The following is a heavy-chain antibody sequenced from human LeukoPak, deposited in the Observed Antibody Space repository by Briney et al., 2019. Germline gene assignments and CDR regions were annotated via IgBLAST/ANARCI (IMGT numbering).Heavy chain of an antibody. J-gene: IGHJ6*02. Sequence: GSLRLSCAASGFTVSSNYMSWVRQAPGKGLEWVSVIYSGGSTYYADSVKGRFTISRHNSKNTLYLQMNSLRAEDTAVYYCATSPATRRAYYYYGMDVWGQGTTVTVSS. D-gene: IGHD5-12*01. V-gene: IGHV3-53*04. CDR3: ATSPATRRAYYYYGMDV. CDR2: IYSGGST. CDR1: GFTVSSNY.